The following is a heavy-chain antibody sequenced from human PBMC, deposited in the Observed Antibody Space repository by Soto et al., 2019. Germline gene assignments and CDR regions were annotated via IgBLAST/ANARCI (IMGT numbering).Heavy chain of an antibody. CDR2: IYPGDSDT. J-gene: IGHJ6*02. CDR3: AGGGVRGVITRTRDYYGMDV. Sequence: PGESLKISCQGSGYSFTSYWIGWVRQMPRKGMEWMGIIYPGDSDTRYSPSFQGQVTISADKSISTAYLQWSSLKASDTAMYYCAGGGVRGVITRTRDYYGMDVWGQGTTVTVSS. CDR1: GYSFTSYW. D-gene: IGHD3-10*01. V-gene: IGHV5-51*01.